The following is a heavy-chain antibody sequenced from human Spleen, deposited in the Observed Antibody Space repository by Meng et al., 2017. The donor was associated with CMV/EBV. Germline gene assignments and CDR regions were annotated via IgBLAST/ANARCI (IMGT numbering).Heavy chain of an antibody. J-gene: IGHJ4*02. CDR3: ARVTVTIFGVVRYVFDN. CDR1: GPSISSGGYY. Sequence: SETLSLTCTVSGPSISSGGYYWSWIRQHPGKGLEWIGYIHSSGNTYYNPSLKSRITISMDTSQNQFSLKLNSVTAADTAVYYCARVTVTIFGVVRYVFDNWGQGALVTVSS. V-gene: IGHV4-31*03. D-gene: IGHD3-3*01. CDR2: IHSSGNT.